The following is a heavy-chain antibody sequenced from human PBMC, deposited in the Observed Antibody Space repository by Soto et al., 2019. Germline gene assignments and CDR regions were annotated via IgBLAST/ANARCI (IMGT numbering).Heavy chain of an antibody. CDR3: AADRRDDFWSGYRVNYYYGMDV. V-gene: IGHV1-58*01. CDR1: GFTFASSA. Sequence: SVKVSCKASGFTFASSAVQWVRQARGQRLEWIGWIVVGSGNTNYAQKFQERVTITRGMSTSTAYMELSSLRSEDTAVYYCAADRRDDFWSGYRVNYYYGMDVWGQGTTVTVSS. J-gene: IGHJ6*02. CDR2: IVVGSGNT. D-gene: IGHD3-3*01.